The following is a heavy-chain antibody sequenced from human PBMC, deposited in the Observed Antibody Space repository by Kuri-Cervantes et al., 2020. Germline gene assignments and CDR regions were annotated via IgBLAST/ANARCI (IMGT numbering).Heavy chain of an antibody. CDR2: FNPSGGST. J-gene: IGHJ3*02. CDR3: ARIRVDSLNEDFDI. D-gene: IGHD5-12*01. Sequence: ASVKVSCKASGYTFTSYYMHWVRQAPGQGLEWMGIFNPSGGSTSYAQKFRGRVTMSRDTSTNTVYMELSSLTSEDTAVYYCARIRVDSLNEDFDIWGQGTMVTVSS. CDR1: GYTFTSYY. V-gene: IGHV1-46*01.